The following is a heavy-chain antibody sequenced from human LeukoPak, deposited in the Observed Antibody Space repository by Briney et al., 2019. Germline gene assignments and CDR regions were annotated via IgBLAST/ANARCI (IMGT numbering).Heavy chain of an antibody. J-gene: IGHJ4*02. CDR1: GGSFSGYY. CDR3: ARGSLKFGLKKVFDY. V-gene: IGHV4-34*01. Sequence: PSETLSLTCAVYGGSFSGYYWSWIRQPPGKGLEWIGEINHSGSTNYNPSLKSRVTISVDTSKNQFSLKLSSVTAADTAVYYCARGSLKFGLKKVFDYWGQGTLVTVSS. CDR2: INHSGST. D-gene: IGHD3/OR15-3a*01.